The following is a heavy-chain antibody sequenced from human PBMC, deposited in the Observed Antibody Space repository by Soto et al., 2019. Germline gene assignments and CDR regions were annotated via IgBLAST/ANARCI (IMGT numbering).Heavy chain of an antibody. V-gene: IGHV1-8*01. J-gene: IGHJ5*02. Sequence: QVQLVQSGAEVKKPGASVKVSCKASGYTFTSYDINWVRQATGQGLEWMGWMNPNSGNTGYAQKFQGRVTMTRNTTLSTAYMELSRLRSEGTVVYYCARGLRIRIAAGDWFDPWGQGTLVTVSS. CDR2: MNPNSGNT. CDR3: ARGLRIRIAAGDWFDP. CDR1: GYTFTSYD. D-gene: IGHD6-25*01.